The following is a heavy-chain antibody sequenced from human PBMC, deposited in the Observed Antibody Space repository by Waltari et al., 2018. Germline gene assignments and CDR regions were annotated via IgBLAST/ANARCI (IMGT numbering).Heavy chain of an antibody. V-gene: IGHV4-59*08. J-gene: IGHJ2*01. Sequence: QVQLQESGPGLVKPSETLSLTCTVSGGSISSYYWSWIRQPPGKGLERIGYIYYSGSTNYNPSLKSRVTISVDTSKNQFSLKLSSVTAADTAVYYCARPDLHCSSTSCYTEGYFDLCGRGTLVTVSS. CDR1: GGSISSYY. CDR3: ARPDLHCSSTSCYTEGYFDL. D-gene: IGHD2-2*02. CDR2: IYYSGST.